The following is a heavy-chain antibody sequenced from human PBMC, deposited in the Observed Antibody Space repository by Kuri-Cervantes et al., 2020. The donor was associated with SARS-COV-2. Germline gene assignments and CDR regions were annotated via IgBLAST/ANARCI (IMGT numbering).Heavy chain of an antibody. V-gene: IGHV3-23*01. CDR1: GFTFSSYA. CDR3: AKAWRGRWLASYYYYGMDV. CDR2: ISGSGGST. J-gene: IGHJ6*02. Sequence: GESLKISCAASGFTFSSYAMSWVRQAPGKGLEWVSAISGSGGSTYYADSVKGRFTISRDNSKNTLYLQMNSLRAEDTAVYYCAKAWRGRWLASYYYYGMDVWGQGTTVTVSS. D-gene: IGHD6-19*01.